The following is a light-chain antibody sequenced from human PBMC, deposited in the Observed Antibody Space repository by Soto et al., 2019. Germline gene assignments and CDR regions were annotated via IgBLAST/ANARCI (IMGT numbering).Light chain of an antibody. V-gene: IGLV6-57*01. CDR2: EDN. CDR3: QSYDSSNWV. J-gene: IGLJ3*02. CDR1: SGSIASNY. Sequence: NLMLTQPHSVSESPGKTVTISCTRSSGSIASNYVQWYQQRPGSSPTTVIYEDNQRPSGVPDRFSGSIDSSSNSASLPISGLKTEDEADYYCQSYDSSNWVFGGGTKVTVL.